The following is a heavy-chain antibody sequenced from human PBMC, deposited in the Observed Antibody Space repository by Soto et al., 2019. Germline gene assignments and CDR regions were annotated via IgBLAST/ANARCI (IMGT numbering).Heavy chain of an antibody. CDR2: IYPDDSDT. CDR3: ATLAAAGTYYYYGMDV. V-gene: IGHV5-51*01. D-gene: IGHD6-13*01. Sequence: GESLKISCQASGYSFSNFWIAWVRQMPGEGLEWLGIIYPDDSDTRYSPSFLGQVTISADKSISTAYLQWSSLKASDTAMYYCATLAAAGTYYYYGMDVWGQGTTVTVSS. J-gene: IGHJ6*02. CDR1: GYSFSNFW.